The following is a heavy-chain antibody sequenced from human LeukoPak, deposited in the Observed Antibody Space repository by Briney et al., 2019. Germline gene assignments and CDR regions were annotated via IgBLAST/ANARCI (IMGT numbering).Heavy chain of an antibody. CDR1: GGSISSYY. Sequence: SETLSLTCTVSGGSISSYYWSWIRQPPGKGLEWIGYIYYSGSTNYNPSLKSRVTIPVDTSKNQFSLKLSSVTAADTAVYYCARQDYCSGGSCYDYWGQGTLVTVSS. CDR3: ARQDYCSGGSCYDY. V-gene: IGHV4-59*01. CDR2: IYYSGST. J-gene: IGHJ4*02. D-gene: IGHD2-15*01.